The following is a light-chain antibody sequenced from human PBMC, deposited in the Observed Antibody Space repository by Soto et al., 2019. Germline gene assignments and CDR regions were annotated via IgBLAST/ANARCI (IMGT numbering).Light chain of an antibody. J-gene: IGLJ2*01. CDR1: TGAVTSGYY. CDR3: LLYYGGQLGV. CDR2: STN. Sequence: QTVVTQEPSLTVSPGGTVTLTCATSTGAVTSGYYPNWFQQKPGQAPRALIYSTNNKYSWTPARFSGSPLGGKAALTLSGVQPEDEADYYCLLYYGGQLGVFGGGTKVTVL. V-gene: IGLV7-43*01.